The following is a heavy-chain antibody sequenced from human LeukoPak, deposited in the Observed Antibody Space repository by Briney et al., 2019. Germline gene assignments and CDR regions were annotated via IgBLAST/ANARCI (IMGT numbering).Heavy chain of an antibody. V-gene: IGHV3-23*01. Sequence: PGGSLRLSCAASGFTFSIYAMSWLRQAPGKGREGVSAMSGSGGSTSYAASVTGRFTISRDNSKNTLYLQMNSLRAEDTAVYYCAKGVGRFSYGVFDYWGQGTLVTVSS. CDR1: GFTFSIYA. CDR3: AKGVGRFSYGVFDY. D-gene: IGHD5-18*01. CDR2: MSGSGGST. J-gene: IGHJ4*02.